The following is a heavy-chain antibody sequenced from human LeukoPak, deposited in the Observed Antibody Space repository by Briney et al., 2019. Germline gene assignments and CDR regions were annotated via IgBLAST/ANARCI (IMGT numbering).Heavy chain of an antibody. Sequence: GGSLRLSCAASGFTFSSYSMNWVRQAPGKGLEWVSYISSGSAAIYYADSVKGRFTISRDNAKNSLYLQMNSLRDEDTAVYYCARGHITALDYWGQGTLVTVSS. D-gene: IGHD2-21*02. J-gene: IGHJ4*02. CDR3: ARGHITALDY. CDR2: ISSGSAAI. CDR1: GFTFSSYS. V-gene: IGHV3-48*02.